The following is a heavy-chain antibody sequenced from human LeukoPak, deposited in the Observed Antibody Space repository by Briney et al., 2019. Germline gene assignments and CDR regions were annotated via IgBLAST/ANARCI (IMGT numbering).Heavy chain of an antibody. V-gene: IGHV3-48*03. CDR1: GFTFSSYE. Sequence: PGGSLRLSCAASGFTFSSYEMNWVRQAPGKGLEWVSYITSSGSTIFYADSVKGRFTISRDNAKNSLYLQMNSLRAEDTAVYYCVREISTTVPGLQYWGQGTLV. CDR2: ITSSGSTI. J-gene: IGHJ1*01. CDR3: VREISTTVPGLQY. D-gene: IGHD1-1*01.